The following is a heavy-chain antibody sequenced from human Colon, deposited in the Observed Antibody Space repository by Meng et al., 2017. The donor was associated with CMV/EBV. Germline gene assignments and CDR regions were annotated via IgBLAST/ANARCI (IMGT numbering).Heavy chain of an antibody. CDR3: ARDELRGYMAFDP. CDR2: IYYSGST. D-gene: IGHD1-1*01. CDR1: GGSISSGGYY. Sequence: LRLSCTVSGGSISSGGYYWSWIRQHPGKGLEWIGYIYYSGSTYYNPSLKSRVTISVDTSKNQFSLKLSSVTAADTAVYYCARDELRGYMAFDPWGQGTLVTVSS. V-gene: IGHV4-31*03. J-gene: IGHJ5*02.